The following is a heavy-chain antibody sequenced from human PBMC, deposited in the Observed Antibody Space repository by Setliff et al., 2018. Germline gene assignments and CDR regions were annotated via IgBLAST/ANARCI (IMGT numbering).Heavy chain of an antibody. CDR1: GYSISSGYY. Sequence: PSETLSLTCAVSGYSISSGYYWGWIRQPPGKGLEWIGSIYHSGSTYYNPSLKSRVTISVDTSKNQFSLKLSSVTAADTAVYYCARGDYYDPKYYFDYWGQGTLVTVSS. J-gene: IGHJ4*02. CDR2: IYHSGST. D-gene: IGHD3-22*01. CDR3: ARGDYYDPKYYFDY. V-gene: IGHV4-38-2*01.